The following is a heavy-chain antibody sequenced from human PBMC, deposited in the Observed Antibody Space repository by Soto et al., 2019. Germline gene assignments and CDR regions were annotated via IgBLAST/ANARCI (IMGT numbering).Heavy chain of an antibody. CDR3: ARLRVDTSGYRFDI. CDR1: GFSLNTVSMC. D-gene: IGHD3-22*01. CDR2: IDWEDEK. Sequence: SGPTLVNPTQTLTLTCSFSGFSLNTVSMCVSWIRQTPGKALEWLALIDWEDEKFYSASLKTRLTISSDTSKNQVVLTMTNMNPADTGTYYCARLRVDTSGYRFDIWGLGTLVTVSS. V-gene: IGHV2-70*12. J-gene: IGHJ4*02.